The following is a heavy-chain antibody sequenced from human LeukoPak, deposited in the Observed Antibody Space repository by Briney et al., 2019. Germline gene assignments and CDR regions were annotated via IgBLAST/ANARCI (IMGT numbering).Heavy chain of an antibody. V-gene: IGHV1-8*01. D-gene: IGHD3-16*02. CDR2: ISTQSGNT. J-gene: IGHJ3*02. CDR1: GYTLTSYG. CDR3: ARVRWDYVWGSYRPGAFDI. Sequence: ASVKVSCKASGYTLTSYGINWMRQAPGQGLEWMGWISTQSGNTNYAQKVQGRVTMTRNTSISTAYMELSSLRSEDTAVYYCARVRWDYVWGSYRPGAFDIWGQGTMVTVSS.